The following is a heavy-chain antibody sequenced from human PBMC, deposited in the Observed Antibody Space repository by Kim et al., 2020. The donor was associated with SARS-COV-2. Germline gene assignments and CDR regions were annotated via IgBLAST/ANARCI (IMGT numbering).Heavy chain of an antibody. V-gene: IGHV3-7*01. J-gene: IGHJ4*02. CDR1: GFTFSDYW. Sequence: GGSLRLSCAASGFTFSDYWMTWVRQAPGKGLEWVANIKGDGSEKNYVDSVNGRFTISRDNAKNSVDLQMNSLRGDDTGIYYCARNYGGESPYWGQGTLVT. CDR3: ARNYGGESPY. D-gene: IGHD3-10*01. CDR2: IKGDGSEK.